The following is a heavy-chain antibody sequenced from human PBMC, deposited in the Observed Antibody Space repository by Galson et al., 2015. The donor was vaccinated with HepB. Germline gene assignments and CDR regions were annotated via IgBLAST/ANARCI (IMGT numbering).Heavy chain of an antibody. CDR1: GYTFTSYG. CDR2: ISAYNGNT. V-gene: IGHV1-18*01. D-gene: IGHD2-2*01. Sequence: SVKVSCKASGYTFTSYGISWVRQAPGQGLEWMGWISAYNGNTNYARKLQGRVTMTTDTSTSTAYMELRSLRSDDTAVYYCARSDLCSSTSCYVPVNYWGQGTLVTVSS. J-gene: IGHJ4*02. CDR3: ARSDLCSSTSCYVPVNY.